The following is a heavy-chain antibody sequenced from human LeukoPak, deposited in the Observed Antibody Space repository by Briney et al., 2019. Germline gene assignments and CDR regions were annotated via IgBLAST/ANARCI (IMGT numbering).Heavy chain of an antibody. CDR2: IYHSVST. CDR3: ARVTAYSSENYFDY. J-gene: IGHJ4*02. CDR1: GYSISSGYY. V-gene: IGHV4-38-2*01. Sequence: PSETLSLTCAVSGYSISSGYYWAWIRQPPGKGLEWIGRIYHSVSTYYNPPLKSGVTISVTTSKNHFSLKLSSVTATTPAVYYCARVTAYSSENYFDYWGEGTLVTVSS. D-gene: IGHD6-25*01.